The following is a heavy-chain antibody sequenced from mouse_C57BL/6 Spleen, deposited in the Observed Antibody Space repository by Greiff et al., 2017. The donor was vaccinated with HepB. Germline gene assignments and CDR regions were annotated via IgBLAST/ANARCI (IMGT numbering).Heavy chain of an antibody. CDR1: GYAFSSSW. CDR2: IYPGDGDT. CDR3: ARFDDGYDVGGAMDY. Sequence: QVQLKQSGPELVKPGASVKISCKASGYAFSSSWMNWVKQRPGKGLEWIGRIYPGDGDTNYNGKFKGKATLTADKSSSTAYMQLSSLTSEDSAVYFCARFDDGYDVGGAMDYWGQGTSVTVSS. J-gene: IGHJ4*01. V-gene: IGHV1-82*01. D-gene: IGHD2-2*01.